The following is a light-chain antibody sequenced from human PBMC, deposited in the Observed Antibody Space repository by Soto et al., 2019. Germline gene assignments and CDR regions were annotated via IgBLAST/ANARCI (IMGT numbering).Light chain of an antibody. V-gene: IGLV1-44*01. CDR3: ATWDDGLNNWV. CDR1: SSNIGSNT. CDR2: SSN. Sequence: QSVLTQPPSASGTPGQRVAISCSGSSSNIGSNTVNWYRQLPGTAPKLLIYSSNQRPSGVPDRFSGSKSGTSASLAISRLQSEDDGDYYCATWDDGLNNWVFGGGTKLTVL. J-gene: IGLJ3*02.